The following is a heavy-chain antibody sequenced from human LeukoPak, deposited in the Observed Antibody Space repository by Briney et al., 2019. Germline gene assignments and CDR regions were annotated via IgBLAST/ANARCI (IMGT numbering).Heavy chain of an antibody. CDR3: AKGSSLYVDY. CDR1: GFTYDDYA. Sequence: GGSLRLSCAASGFTYDDYAMHWVRQAPGKGLEWVSGISWNSGSIGYADSVKGRFTISRDNAKNSLYLQMNSLRAEDTALYYCAKGSSLYVDYWGQGTLVTVSS. V-gene: IGHV3-9*01. D-gene: IGHD6-13*01. J-gene: IGHJ4*02. CDR2: ISWNSGSI.